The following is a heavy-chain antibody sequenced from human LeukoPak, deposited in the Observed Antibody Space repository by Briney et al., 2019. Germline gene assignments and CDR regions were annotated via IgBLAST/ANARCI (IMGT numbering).Heavy chain of an antibody. V-gene: IGHV1-2*02. CDR2: INPNSGGT. D-gene: IGHD3-22*01. CDR1: GYTYTGYY. J-gene: IGHJ4*02. CDR3: ARAYYDSSGYYSEGDY. Sequence: ASVKVSCKASGYTYTGYYMHWVRQAPGQGLEWMGLINPNSGGTNYAQKFQGRVTMTRDTSISTAYMELSRLRSDDTAVYYCARAYYDSSGYYSEGDYWGQGTLVTVSS.